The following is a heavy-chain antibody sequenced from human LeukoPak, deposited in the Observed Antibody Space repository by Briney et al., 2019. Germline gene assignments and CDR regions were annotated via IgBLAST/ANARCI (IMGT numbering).Heavy chain of an antibody. Sequence: ASVKVSCKASGYTFTGYYMHWVRQAPGQGLEWMGWINPNSGGTNYAQKFQGRVTMTRDTSISTAYMELSSLGSEDTAVYYCARRLYYDFWSGYNWFDPWGQGTLVTVSS. CDR3: ARRLYYDFWSGYNWFDP. CDR1: GYTFTGYY. V-gene: IGHV1-2*02. CDR2: INPNSGGT. J-gene: IGHJ5*02. D-gene: IGHD3-3*01.